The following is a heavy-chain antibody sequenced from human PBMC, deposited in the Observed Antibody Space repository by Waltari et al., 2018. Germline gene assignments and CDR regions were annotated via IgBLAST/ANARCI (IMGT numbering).Heavy chain of an antibody. CDR3: AKDVALLVVPAAHDWFDP. Sequence: GQSVDSGGAMVQPGGSLRFSCAASGAHFPRYPMNWVRQAPGKGLVWVSGMSGAGMTTYYADSVRGRFTISRDNAKNTVYLQMDSLRVEDTAVYYCAKDVALLVVPAAHDWFDPWGQGTLVTVSS. J-gene: IGHJ5*02. V-gene: IGHV3-23*04. D-gene: IGHD2-2*01. CDR1: GAHFPRYP. CDR2: MSGAGMTT.